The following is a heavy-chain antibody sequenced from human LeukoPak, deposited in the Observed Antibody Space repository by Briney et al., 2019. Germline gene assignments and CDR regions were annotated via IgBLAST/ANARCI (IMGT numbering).Heavy chain of an antibody. J-gene: IGHJ4*02. Sequence: GESLKISCKGSGYSFTSYWISWVRQMPVKGLEWMGRIDPSDSYTNYSPSFQGHVTISADRSISTAYLRWGSLKASDTAMYYCATQGGITLTYWGQGTLVTVSS. CDR2: IDPSDSYT. D-gene: IGHD3-10*01. CDR1: GYSFTSYW. CDR3: ATQGGITLTY. V-gene: IGHV5-10-1*01.